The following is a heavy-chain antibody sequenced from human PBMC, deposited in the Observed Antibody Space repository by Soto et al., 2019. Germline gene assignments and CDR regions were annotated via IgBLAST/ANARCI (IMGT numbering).Heavy chain of an antibody. CDR1: GYTFSRYG. Sequence: ASVKVSCKASGYTFSRYGISWVRQAPGQGLEWMGWISGYNGDTKYAQKVQGRVTMTIDTSTYTAYMELRSLTSEDTAVYYCASGSYNGPYGMDVWGQGTTVTVSS. CDR2: ISGYNGDT. J-gene: IGHJ6*02. D-gene: IGHD1-1*01. CDR3: ASGSYNGPYGMDV. V-gene: IGHV1-18*01.